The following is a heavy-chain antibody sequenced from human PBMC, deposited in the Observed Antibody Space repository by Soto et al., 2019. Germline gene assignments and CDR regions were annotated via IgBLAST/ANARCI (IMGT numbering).Heavy chain of an antibody. CDR3: ARPPGYVSDWYYFDL. CDR2: ISAYNGNT. CDR1: GYTFTSYG. Sequence: ASVKVSCKASGYTFTSYGISWVRQAPGQGLEWMGWISAYNGNTNYAQKLQGRVTMTTDTSTSTAYLELRSLRSDDTAVYYCARPPGYVSDWYYFDLWGQGTRVTVSS. D-gene: IGHD3-9*01. V-gene: IGHV1-18*04. J-gene: IGHJ4*02.